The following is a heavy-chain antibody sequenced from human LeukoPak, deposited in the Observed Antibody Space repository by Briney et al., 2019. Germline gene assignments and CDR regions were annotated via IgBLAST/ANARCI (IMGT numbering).Heavy chain of an antibody. D-gene: IGHD1-26*01. CDR3: ARLAISGIVGATSWYFDY. J-gene: IGHJ4*02. Sequence: SETLSLTCTVSGGSISSYYWSWIRQPPGKGLEWIGYIYYSGSTNYNPSLKSRVTISVDTSKNQFSLKLSSVTAADTAVYYCARLAISGIVGATSWYFDYWGQGTQVTVSS. CDR2: IYYSGST. CDR1: GGSISSYY. V-gene: IGHV4-59*08.